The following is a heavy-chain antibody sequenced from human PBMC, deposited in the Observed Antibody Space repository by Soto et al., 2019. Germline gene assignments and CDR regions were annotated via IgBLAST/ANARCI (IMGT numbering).Heavy chain of an antibody. Sequence: SETLSLTCAVSGGSISSSNLWSWVRQPPGKGLEWIGEIYHSGSTNYNPSLKSRVTISVDKSKNQFSLKLSSVTAADTAVYYCARVAGIAAAQFDPWGQGTLVTVSS. CDR2: IYHSGST. D-gene: IGHD6-13*01. CDR3: ARVAGIAAAQFDP. J-gene: IGHJ5*02. V-gene: IGHV4-4*02. CDR1: GGSISSSNL.